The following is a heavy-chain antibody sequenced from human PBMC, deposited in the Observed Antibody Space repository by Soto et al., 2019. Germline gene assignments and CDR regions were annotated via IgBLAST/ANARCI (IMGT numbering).Heavy chain of an antibody. Sequence: EVQLLESGGGLVQPGGSLRLSCAASGFTFSSYAMSWVRQAPGKGLEWVSAISGSGGSTYYADSAKGRRTISRDNTKNSLFLQMNSLRADDTALYYCAKDGDSDLEGTILGAVDVWGQGTTVTVSS. CDR2: ISGSGGST. CDR3: AKDGDSDLEGTILGAVDV. V-gene: IGHV3-23*01. CDR1: GFTFSSYA. D-gene: IGHD4-17*01. J-gene: IGHJ6*02.